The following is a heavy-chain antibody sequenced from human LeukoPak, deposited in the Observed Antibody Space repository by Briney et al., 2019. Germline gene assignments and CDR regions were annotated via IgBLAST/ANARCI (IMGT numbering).Heavy chain of an antibody. D-gene: IGHD2-21*01. CDR3: ARVRRLVMDY. V-gene: IGHV4-34*01. CDR2: INHSGST. CDR1: GGSFSGYC. Sequence: SETLSLTCAVYGGSFSGYCWSWIRQPPGKGLEWIGEINHSGSTNYNPSLKSRVTISVDTSKNQFSLKLSSVTAADTAVYYCARVRRLVMDYWGQRTLVTVSS. J-gene: IGHJ4*02.